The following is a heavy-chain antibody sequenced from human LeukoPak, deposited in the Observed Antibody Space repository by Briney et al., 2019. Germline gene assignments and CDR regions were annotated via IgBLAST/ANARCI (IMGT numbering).Heavy chain of an antibody. J-gene: IGHJ4*02. D-gene: IGHD3-9*01. CDR1: GYSFTSYW. V-gene: IGHV5-51*01. Sequence: GESLKISCKGSGYSFTSYWIAWVRQMPGKGLEWMGIIYPGDSDTRYSPSFQGQVTISAGKSISTAYLQWSSLKASDTAIYYCATCPPTYYDDILTGHFDYWGQGTLVTVSS. CDR2: IYPGDSDT. CDR3: ATCPPTYYDDILTGHFDY.